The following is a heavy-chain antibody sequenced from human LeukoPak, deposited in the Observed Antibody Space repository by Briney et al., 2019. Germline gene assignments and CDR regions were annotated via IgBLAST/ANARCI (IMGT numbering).Heavy chain of an antibody. Sequence: GASVKVSCKASGYTFTSYYMHWVRQAPGQGLEWMGWINTNTGNPTYAQGFTERFVFSLDTSVSTAYLQISSLKAEDTAVYYCARKLGEVGATNNYFDYWGQGTLVTVSS. V-gene: IGHV7-4-1*02. D-gene: IGHD1-26*01. CDR2: INTNTGNP. J-gene: IGHJ4*02. CDR3: ARKLGEVGATNNYFDY. CDR1: GYTFTSYY.